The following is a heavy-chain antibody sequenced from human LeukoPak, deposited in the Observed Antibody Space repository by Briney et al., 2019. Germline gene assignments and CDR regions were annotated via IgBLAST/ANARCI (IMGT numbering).Heavy chain of an antibody. J-gene: IGHJ4*02. CDR1: GFTFSSSA. CDR3: AKAIHSGSTMPGD. D-gene: IGHD1-26*01. Sequence: GGSLRLSCAASGFTFSSSAMSWVRQAPGKGLEWVSAISNNGGYTYYADSVQGQFTISRDNSKSTLCLQMNSLRAEDTAVYYCAKAIHSGSTMPGDWGQGTLVTVSS. CDR2: ISNNGGYT. V-gene: IGHV3-23*01.